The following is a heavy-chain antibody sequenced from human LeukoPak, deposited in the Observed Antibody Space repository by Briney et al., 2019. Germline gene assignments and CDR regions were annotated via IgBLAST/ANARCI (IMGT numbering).Heavy chain of an antibody. CDR1: GGSFSGYY. D-gene: IGHD3-22*01. CDR3: ASPDIITRGAFDI. J-gene: IGHJ3*02. V-gene: IGHV4-34*01. CDR2: INHSGST. Sequence: SETLSLTCAVYGGSFSGYYWSWIRQPPGKGLDWIGEINHSGSTNYNPSLKSRVTISVDTSKNQFSLKLSSVTAADTAVYYCASPDIITRGAFDIWGQGTMVTVSS.